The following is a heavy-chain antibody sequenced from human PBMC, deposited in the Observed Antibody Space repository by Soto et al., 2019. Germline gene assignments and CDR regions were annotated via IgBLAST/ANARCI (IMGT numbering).Heavy chain of an antibody. CDR2: IYPGDSDT. J-gene: IGHJ6*02. Sequence: VESLKISCKGSGYSFTSYCIGWVRQMPGKGLEWMGIIYPGDSDTRYSPSFQGQVTISADKSISTAYLQWSSLKAPDTAMYYCARSGSSSSPGYYYYYGMDVWGQGTTVTVSS. CDR1: GYSFTSYC. V-gene: IGHV5-51*01. D-gene: IGHD6-6*01. CDR3: ARSGSSSSPGYYYYYGMDV.